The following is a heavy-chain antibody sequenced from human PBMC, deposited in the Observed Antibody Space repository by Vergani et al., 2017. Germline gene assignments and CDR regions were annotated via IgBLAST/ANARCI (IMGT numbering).Heavy chain of an antibody. Sequence: QLHLVESGGGFVKPGGSLRLSCSASGLHISHYYMSWIRQAPGKGLEWVSDISSSGSTIFHADSVKGRFTIPRDSANKSLYLQRTSLKSEDTAMYYCAIYVVVTATAGFRDAFDIWGQGTMVTVSS. D-gene: IGHD2-21*02. CDR2: ISSSGSTI. CDR3: AIYVVVTATAGFRDAFDI. CDR1: GLHISHYY. J-gene: IGHJ3*02. V-gene: IGHV3-11*04.